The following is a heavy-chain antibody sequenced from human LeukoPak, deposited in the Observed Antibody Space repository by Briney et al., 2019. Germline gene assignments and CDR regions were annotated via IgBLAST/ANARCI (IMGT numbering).Heavy chain of an antibody. V-gene: IGHV3-53*01. J-gene: IGHJ3*02. CDR1: GFIVSSNY. CDR3: ARYRVLNAHAFDI. Sequence: GGSLRLSCAASGFIVSSNYMSWVRQAPGKGLEWVSVIYSGGSTYYADSVKGRFTISRDNSKNTLYLQMNSLRAEDTAVYYCARYRVLNAHAFDIWGQGTMVTVSS. D-gene: IGHD2-2*01. CDR2: IYSGGST.